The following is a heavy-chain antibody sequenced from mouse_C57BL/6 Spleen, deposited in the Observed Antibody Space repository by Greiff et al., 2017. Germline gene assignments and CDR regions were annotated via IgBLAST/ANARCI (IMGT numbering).Heavy chain of an antibody. CDR3: ARDRRCSRSWFAY. V-gene: IGHV5-4*01. D-gene: IGHD1-1*01. Sequence: EVKLVESGGGLVKPGGSLKLSCAASGFTFSSYAMSWVRQTPETRLEWVATISDGGSYTSYPDNVNGRFTISRDSAKNNRYLQMSHLKSEDTAMYYCARDRRCSRSWFAYWGQGTLVTVSA. CDR1: GFTFSSYA. J-gene: IGHJ3*01. CDR2: ISDGGSYT.